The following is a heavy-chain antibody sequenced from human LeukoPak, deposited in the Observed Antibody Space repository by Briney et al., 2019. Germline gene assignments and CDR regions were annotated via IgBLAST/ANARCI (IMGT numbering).Heavy chain of an antibody. V-gene: IGHV4-31*03. CDR1: GGSISSGGYY. J-gene: IGHJ5*02. D-gene: IGHD3-10*01. Sequence: PSQTLSLTCTVSGGSISSGGYYWSWIRQHPGKGLEWIGYIYYSGSTYYNPSLKSRVTMSVDTSKNQFSLKLSSVTAADTAVYYCARDRYYGSTFDPWGQGTLVTVSS. CDR2: IYYSGST. CDR3: ARDRYYGSTFDP.